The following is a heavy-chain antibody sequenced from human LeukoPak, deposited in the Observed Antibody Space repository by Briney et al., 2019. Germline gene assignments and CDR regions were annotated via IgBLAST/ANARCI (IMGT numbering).Heavy chain of an antibody. CDR1: GGTFSSYV. J-gene: IGHJ3*02. CDR2: IIPIFGTA. Sequence: ASVKVSCKASGGTFSSYVISWVRQAPGQGLEWMGGIIPIFGTANYAQKFQGRVTITADESTSTAYMELSSLRSEDTAVYYCARKSIVVVTANAAFDIWGQGTMVTVSS. V-gene: IGHV1-69*13. D-gene: IGHD2-21*02. CDR3: ARKSIVVVTANAAFDI.